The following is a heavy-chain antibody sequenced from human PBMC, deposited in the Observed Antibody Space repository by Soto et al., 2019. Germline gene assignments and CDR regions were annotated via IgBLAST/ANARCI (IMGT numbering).Heavy chain of an antibody. CDR2: ISSSSSYI. CDR3: ASSSPEGPLRFLEWSPVDY. D-gene: IGHD3-3*01. CDR1: GFTFSSYS. V-gene: IGHV3-21*01. Sequence: GGSLRLSCAASGFTFSSYSMNWVRQAPGKGLEWVSSISSSSSYIYYADSVKGRFTISRDNAKNSLYLQMNSLRAEDTAVYYCASSSPEGPLRFLEWSPVDYWGQGTLVTVSS. J-gene: IGHJ4*02.